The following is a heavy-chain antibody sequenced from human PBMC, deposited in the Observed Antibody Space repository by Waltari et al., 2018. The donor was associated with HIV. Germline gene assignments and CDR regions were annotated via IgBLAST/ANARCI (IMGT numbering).Heavy chain of an antibody. D-gene: IGHD1-7*01. CDR1: GFTFSSYW. CDR2: INNDGST. Sequence: EVQLVESGGGLVQPGGSLRLSCAASGFTFSSYWMHWVRQAPGKGLVWVSRINNDGSTSYADSVKGRFTISRDNAKNMLYLQMNSLRAEDTAVYYCARDPFTNYRAFDYWGQGTLVTVSS. CDR3: ARDPFTNYRAFDY. J-gene: IGHJ4*02. V-gene: IGHV3-74*01.